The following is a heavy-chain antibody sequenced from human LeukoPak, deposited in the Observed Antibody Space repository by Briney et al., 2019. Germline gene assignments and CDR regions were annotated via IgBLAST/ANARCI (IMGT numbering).Heavy chain of an antibody. CDR1: GGSFSGYY. D-gene: IGHD2-2*01. CDR3: ARHTGYCSSTSCYDHFDY. Sequence: SETLSLTCAVYGGSFSGYYWSWIRQPPGKGLEWIREINHSGSTNYNPSLKSRVTISVDTSKNQFSLKLSSVTAADTAVYYCARHTGYCSSTSCYDHFDYWGQGTLVTVSS. CDR2: INHSGST. J-gene: IGHJ4*02. V-gene: IGHV4-34*01.